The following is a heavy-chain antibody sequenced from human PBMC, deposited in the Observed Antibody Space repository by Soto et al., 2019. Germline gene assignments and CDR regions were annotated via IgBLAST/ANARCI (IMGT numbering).Heavy chain of an antibody. J-gene: IGHJ4*02. V-gene: IGHV1-18*04. Sequence: QVQRVQSGAEVKKPGASVKVSCKASGYTFTSYGISWVRQAPGQGLEWMGWISAYNGNTNYAQKLQGRVSMATATPTSTAHMALRRLTSDDTAVYSCAREGSVAGTFAYWGEGTLVTVSS. D-gene: IGHD6-19*01. CDR3: AREGSVAGTFAY. CDR1: GYTFTSYG. CDR2: ISAYNGNT.